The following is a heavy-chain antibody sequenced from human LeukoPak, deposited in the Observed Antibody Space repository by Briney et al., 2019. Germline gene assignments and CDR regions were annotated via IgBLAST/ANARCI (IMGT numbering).Heavy chain of an antibody. V-gene: IGHV1-2*02. D-gene: IGHD6-13*01. Sequence: ASVKVSCKASGYTFTGYYMHWVRQAPGQGLEWMGWINPNSGGTNYAQKFQGRVTMTRDTSISTAYMELSRLRSDDTAVYYCARDLDSSSWYKGDYWGQGTLVTVSS. J-gene: IGHJ4*02. CDR2: INPNSGGT. CDR1: GYTFTGYY. CDR3: ARDLDSSSWYKGDY.